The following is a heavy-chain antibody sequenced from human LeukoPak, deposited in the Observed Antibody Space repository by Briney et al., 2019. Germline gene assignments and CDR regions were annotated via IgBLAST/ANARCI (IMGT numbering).Heavy chain of an antibody. CDR1: GGSISSGSYY. CDR2: IFTSGST. J-gene: IGHJ6*03. CDR3: AREGKITMVRGVIRYYYMDV. Sequence: SETLSLTCTVSGGSISSGSYYWSWIRQPAGKGLEWIGRIFTSGSTKYNPSLKSRVTISVDTSKNQFSLKLSSVTAADTAVYYCAREGKITMVRGVIRYYYMDVWGKGTTVTVSS. D-gene: IGHD3-10*01. V-gene: IGHV4-61*02.